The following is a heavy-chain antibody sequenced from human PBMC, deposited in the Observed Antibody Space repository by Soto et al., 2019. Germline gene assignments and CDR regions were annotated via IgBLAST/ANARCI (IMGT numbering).Heavy chain of an antibody. Sequence: GGSLRLSCAASGFTFSSYSMNWVRQAPGKGLEWVSYISSSSSTIYYADSVKGRVTISRDNAKNSLYLQMKSLRAEDTAVYYCAKDYGSGSYYIPYYYYYMDVWGKGTTVTVSS. CDR2: ISSSSSTI. CDR1: GFTFSSYS. D-gene: IGHD3-10*01. CDR3: AKDYGSGSYYIPYYYYYMDV. J-gene: IGHJ6*03. V-gene: IGHV3-48*01.